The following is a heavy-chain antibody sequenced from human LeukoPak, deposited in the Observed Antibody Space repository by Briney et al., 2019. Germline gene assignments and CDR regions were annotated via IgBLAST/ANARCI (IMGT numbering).Heavy chain of an antibody. CDR2: SYSGKSDI. D-gene: IGHD2-15*01. J-gene: IGHJ4*01. Sequence: GESLKISYKASGYTFACQWIGWVRQMPGKGLEWMGSSYSGKSDIEFSQSFRGQVTISADKTINTVYLQWNGLKASDSAMYYCATSPGGYYVSVIFGYWGLGILVSV. CDR1: GYTFACQW. V-gene: IGHV5-51*01. CDR3: ATSPGGYYVSVIFGY.